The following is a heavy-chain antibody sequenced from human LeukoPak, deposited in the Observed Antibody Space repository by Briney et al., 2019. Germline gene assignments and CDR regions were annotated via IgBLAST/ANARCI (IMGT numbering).Heavy chain of an antibody. CDR2: ISGSGGST. V-gene: IGHV3-23*01. CDR3: ADSSRYSSGWPYFDY. CDR1: GFTFSSYA. J-gene: IGHJ4*02. Sequence: PGGSLRLSCAASGFTFSSYAMSWVRQAPGKGLEWVSAISGSGGSTYYADSVKGRFTISRDNSKNTLYLQMNSLRAEDTAVYYCADSSRYSSGWPYFDYWGQGTLVTVSS. D-gene: IGHD6-19*01.